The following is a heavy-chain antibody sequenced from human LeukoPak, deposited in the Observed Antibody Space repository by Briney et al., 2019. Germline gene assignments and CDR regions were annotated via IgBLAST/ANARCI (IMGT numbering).Heavy chain of an antibody. J-gene: IGHJ4*02. CDR2: LYSDGNT. V-gene: IGHV3-53*01. CDR1: GFTVITND. Sequence: GGSLRLSCAASGFTVITNDMTWVRQAPGKGLEWVSVLYSDGNTKYADSVQGRFTTSRDNSKNTLYLEMNNLSPDDTAVYYCARGVEPLAANTLAYWGQGTLVTVSS. D-gene: IGHD1-14*01. CDR3: ARGVEPLAANTLAY.